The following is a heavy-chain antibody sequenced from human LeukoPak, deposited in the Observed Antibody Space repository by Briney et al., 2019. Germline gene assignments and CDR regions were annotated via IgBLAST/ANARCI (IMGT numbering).Heavy chain of an antibody. CDR3: ARAVTMVRGVIKVKRFDP. Sequence: GASVKVSCKASGYTFTGYYMHWVQQAPGQGLEWMGWINPNSGGTNYAQKFQGRVTMTRDTSISTAYMELSRLRSDDTAVYYCARAVTMVRGVIKVKRFDPWGQGTLVTVSS. V-gene: IGHV1-2*02. J-gene: IGHJ5*02. D-gene: IGHD3-10*01. CDR2: INPNSGGT. CDR1: GYTFTGYY.